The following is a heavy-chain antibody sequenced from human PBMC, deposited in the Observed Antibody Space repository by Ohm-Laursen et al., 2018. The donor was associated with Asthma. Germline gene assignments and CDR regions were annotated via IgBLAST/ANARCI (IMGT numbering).Heavy chain of an antibody. CDR3: ARVGIAARVIDY. V-gene: IGHV4-59*07. J-gene: IGHJ4*02. D-gene: IGHD6-6*01. CDR1: GASFSTYY. Sequence: SDTLSLTCTLSGASFSTYYWGWIQQPPGKGLEWIGYFFLRGNDNYNPSLRSRVTMSMGTSRDQFSLNLRSVTAADTAVYYCARVGIAARVIDYWGQGTLVAVSS. CDR2: FFLRGND.